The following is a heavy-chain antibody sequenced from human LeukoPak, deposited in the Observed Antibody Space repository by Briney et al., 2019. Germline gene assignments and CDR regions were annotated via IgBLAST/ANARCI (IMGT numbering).Heavy chain of an antibody. CDR3: ASDTSHTGGYYYREDAFDV. CDR1: GYTFTSYD. Sequence: VASVKVSCKASGYTFTSYDINWVRQATGQGLEWMGWMNPNSGNTGYAQKFQGRVTITRNTSISTAYMELNSLTSEDTAVYYCASDTSHTGGYYYREDAFDVWGQGTMVTVSS. D-gene: IGHD3-22*01. J-gene: IGHJ3*01. V-gene: IGHV1-8*03. CDR2: MNPNSGNT.